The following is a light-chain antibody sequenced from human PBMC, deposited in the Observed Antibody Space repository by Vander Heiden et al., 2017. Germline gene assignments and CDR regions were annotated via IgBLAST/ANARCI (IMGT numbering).Light chain of an antibody. CDR3: QQDLLTHT. J-gene: IGKJ2*01. V-gene: IGKV4-1*01. CDR2: WAS. Sequence: DIVMTQSPDSLAVSLGERATINCKSSQSVLYSSNNKNYLAWYQQKPGQPPKLLIFWASTRESGVPDRFIGSGSVTDFTLTISSRQAEDVAVYYCQQDLLTHTFGQGTKLEIK. CDR1: QSVLYSSNNKNY.